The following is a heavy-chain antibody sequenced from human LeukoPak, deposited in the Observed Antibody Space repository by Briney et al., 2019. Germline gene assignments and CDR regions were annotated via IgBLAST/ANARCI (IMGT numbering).Heavy chain of an antibody. V-gene: IGHV3-23*01. Sequence: GGSLRLSCAASGFSFSSYTMTWVRQAPGKGLEWVSGISDTGISTYYADSVKGRFTISRDNSKNTLYLQMNSLRAEDTAVYYCAKDRAWNYYDSKDYWGQGTLVTVSS. CDR1: GFSFSSYT. CDR2: ISDTGIST. J-gene: IGHJ4*02. CDR3: AKDRAWNYYDSKDY. D-gene: IGHD3-22*01.